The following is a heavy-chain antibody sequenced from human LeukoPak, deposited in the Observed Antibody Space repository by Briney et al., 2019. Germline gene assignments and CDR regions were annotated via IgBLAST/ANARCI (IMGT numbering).Heavy chain of an antibody. CDR1: GFTFSNYG. J-gene: IGHJ4*02. CDR2: ISYDGNNQ. Sequence: PGGSLRLSCAASGFTFSNYGMHWVRQAPGKGLEWVAVISYDGNNQYYGDSVKGQFTISRDNSKNTLYLQMNSLRAEDTAVYYCAKAGIYDYVWGSYLVDWGQGTLVTVSS. D-gene: IGHD3-16*01. CDR3: AKAGIYDYVWGSYLVD. V-gene: IGHV3-30*18.